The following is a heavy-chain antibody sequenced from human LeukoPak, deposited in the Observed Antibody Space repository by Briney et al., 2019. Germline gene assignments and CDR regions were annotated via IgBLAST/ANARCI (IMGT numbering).Heavy chain of an antibody. CDR3: ARVTTGGYYNY. J-gene: IGHJ4*02. D-gene: IGHD3-22*01. V-gene: IGHV4-61*02. Sequence: QASETLSLTCTVSGVSISSGSYYWRWIRQPAGKGLEWIGRIYTSGSTNYNPSLKSRVTISLDTSENHFSLKLSSVTAADTAVYYCARVTTGGYYNYWGQGTLVTVSS. CDR1: GVSISSGSYY. CDR2: IYTSGST.